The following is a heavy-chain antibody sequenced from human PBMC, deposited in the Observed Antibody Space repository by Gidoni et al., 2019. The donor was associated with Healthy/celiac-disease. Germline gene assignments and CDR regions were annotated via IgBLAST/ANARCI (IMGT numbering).Heavy chain of an antibody. V-gene: IGHV4-34*01. Sequence: QVQLQQWGAGLLQPSGTLSLTCAVHGGSFSGYYWSWIRQPPGKGLEWIGEINHSGSTNSHPSLKSRVTISVDTSKNQFSLKLSSVTAADTAVYYCARAAFGRYYYGMDVWGQGTTVTVSS. CDR1: GGSFSGYY. CDR3: ARAAFGRYYYGMDV. J-gene: IGHJ6*02. D-gene: IGHD3-16*01. CDR2: INHSGST.